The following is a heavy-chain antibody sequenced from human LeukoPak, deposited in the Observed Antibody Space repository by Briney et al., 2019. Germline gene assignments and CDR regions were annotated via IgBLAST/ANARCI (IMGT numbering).Heavy chain of an antibody. CDR3: ARQRGYCRSGVCRGWFDP. CDR1: GFTFRSCN. D-gene: IGHD2-8*01. J-gene: IGHJ5*02. CDR2: ISESSSFI. V-gene: IGHV3-21*01. Sequence: PGGSLRLSCAASGFTFRSCNMNWVRQAPGKGLEWVSSISESSSFIQYADSLKGRFAISRDNAKNSLYLQMNSLRAEDTAVYYCARQRGYCRSGVCRGWFDPWGQGTLVTVSS.